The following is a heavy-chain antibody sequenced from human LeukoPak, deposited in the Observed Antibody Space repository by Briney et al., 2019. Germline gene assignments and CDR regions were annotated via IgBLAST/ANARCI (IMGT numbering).Heavy chain of an antibody. CDR3: ASTLDIVATIEGDY. J-gene: IGHJ4*02. CDR1: GFTFSSYS. Sequence: GGSLRLSCAASGFTFSSYSMNWVRQAPGKGLEWVSYISSSSSTIYYADSVKGRFTISRDNAKNSLYLQMNSLRAEDTAVYYCASTLDIVATIEGDYWGQGTLVTASS. CDR2: ISSSSSTI. V-gene: IGHV3-48*01. D-gene: IGHD5-12*01.